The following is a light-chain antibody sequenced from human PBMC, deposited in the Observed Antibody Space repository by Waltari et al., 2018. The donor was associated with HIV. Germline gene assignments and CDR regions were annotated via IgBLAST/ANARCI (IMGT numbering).Light chain of an antibody. V-gene: IGLV1-51*01. CDR1: ISNIGNNY. Sequence: QSVLTQPPSVSAAPGPTAFISCSASISNIGNNYFSCYQQLPGSAPKLLLYDTNKRPSGIPDRFSGSKSGTSATLAITGLQTGDEADYYCVTWDFSLSVVVFGGGTKLTVL. J-gene: IGLJ3*02. CDR2: DTN. CDR3: VTWDFSLSVVV.